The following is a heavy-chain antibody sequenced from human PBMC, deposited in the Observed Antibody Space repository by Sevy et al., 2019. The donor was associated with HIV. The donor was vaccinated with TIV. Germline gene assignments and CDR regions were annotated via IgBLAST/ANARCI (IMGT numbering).Heavy chain of an antibody. D-gene: IGHD3-3*01. CDR3: ARGKHVSDYYGSFDY. CDR2: IWLTGAT. J-gene: IGHJ4*02. Sequence: GGSLRLSCTVSGFTVSSNFISWVRQAPGKGLEWVSVIWLTGATYYADSMKGRFTISRDNSKNTVYLDMNSLRAEDTAVYYCARGKHVSDYYGSFDYWGQGTLVTVSS. V-gene: IGHV3-53*01. CDR1: GFTVSSNF.